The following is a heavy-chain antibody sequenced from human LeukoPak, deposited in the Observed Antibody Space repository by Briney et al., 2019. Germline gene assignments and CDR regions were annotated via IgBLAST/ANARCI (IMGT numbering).Heavy chain of an antibody. V-gene: IGHV4-59*01. J-gene: IGHJ5*02. D-gene: IGHD3-9*01. CDR2: ICYSGST. CDR1: GGSISSYY. Sequence: SETLSLTCTVSGGSISSYYWSWIRQPPGKGLEWIGYICYSGSTNYNRSLKSRVTISVDTSKNQFSLKLSSVTAADTAVYYCARDQRTYDILTGSCQDWFDPWGQGTLVTVSS. CDR3: ARDQRTYDILTGSCQDWFDP.